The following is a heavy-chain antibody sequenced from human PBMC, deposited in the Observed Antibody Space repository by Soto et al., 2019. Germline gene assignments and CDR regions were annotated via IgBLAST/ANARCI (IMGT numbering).Heavy chain of an antibody. J-gene: IGHJ4*02. CDR3: ARVGPLSGSYYEIDY. D-gene: IGHD1-26*01. CDR2: IIPIFGTA. Sequence: SVKVSCKASGGTFSSYAISWVRQAPGQGLEWMGGIIPIFGTANYAQKFQGRVTITADESTSTAYMEPSSLRSEDTAVYYCARVGPLSGSYYEIDYWGQGTLVTVSS. CDR1: GGTFSSYA. V-gene: IGHV1-69*13.